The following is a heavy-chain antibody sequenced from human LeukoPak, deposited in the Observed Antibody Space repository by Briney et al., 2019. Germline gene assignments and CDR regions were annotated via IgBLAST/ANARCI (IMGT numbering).Heavy chain of an antibody. D-gene: IGHD6-19*01. J-gene: IGHJ4*02. Sequence: SETLSLTCAVNGGSFSGYYWSWIRQPPGKGLEWIGEINHSGSTNYNPSLKSRVTISVDTSKNQFSLKLSSVTAADTAVYYCARGSGWYGDYFDYWGQGTLVTVSS. V-gene: IGHV4-34*01. CDR3: ARGSGWYGDYFDY. CDR1: GGSFSGYY. CDR2: INHSGST.